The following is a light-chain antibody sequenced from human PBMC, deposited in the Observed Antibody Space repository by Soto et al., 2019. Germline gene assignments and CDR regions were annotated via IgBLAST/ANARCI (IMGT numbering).Light chain of an antibody. Sequence: QSALTQPPSASGSPGQSVTISCTGTSSDVGGYNYVSWYQHHPGKAPKLIIYEVYKRPSGVPDRFSGSKSGNTAALTVSGRQADDEADYYCSSYVGTNSYVFGTGTKLTVL. CDR1: SSDVGGYNY. CDR3: SSYVGTNSYV. J-gene: IGLJ1*01. V-gene: IGLV2-8*01. CDR2: EVY.